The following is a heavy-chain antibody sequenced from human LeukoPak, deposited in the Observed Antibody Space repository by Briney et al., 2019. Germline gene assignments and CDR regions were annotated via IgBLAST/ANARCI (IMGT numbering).Heavy chain of an antibody. Sequence: GGSLRLSCAASGFTFSSYAMSWVRQAPGKGLEWVAGISGRDGSTYDADSVKGRFTISRDNSKNTLYLQMNSLRAEDTAVYYCAKASLGSCYSCWFDPWGQGTLVTVSS. D-gene: IGHD2-15*01. V-gene: IGHV3-23*01. CDR3: AKASLGSCYSCWFDP. CDR2: ISGRDGST. J-gene: IGHJ5*02. CDR1: GFTFSSYA.